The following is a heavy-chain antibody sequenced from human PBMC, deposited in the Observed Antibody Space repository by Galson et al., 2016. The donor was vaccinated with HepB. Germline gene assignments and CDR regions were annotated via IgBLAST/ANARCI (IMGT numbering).Heavy chain of an antibody. CDR3: ARSFGRTSSLFVDY. CDR2: ISGSSGIT. V-gene: IGHV3-23*01. J-gene: IGHJ4*02. Sequence: SLRLSCAVSGFTLNDHAMSWVRQAPGTGLEWVSGISGSSGITFYADSVEGRFYISRDSSKNILYLHMNSLRVEDTAIYFCARSFGRTSSLFVDYWGQGTLVTVSS. CDR1: GFTLNDHA. D-gene: IGHD6-6*01.